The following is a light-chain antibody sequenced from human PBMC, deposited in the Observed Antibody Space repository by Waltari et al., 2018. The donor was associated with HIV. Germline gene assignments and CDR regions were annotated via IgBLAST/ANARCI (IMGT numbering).Light chain of an antibody. CDR2: TKS. V-gene: IGLV1-44*01. Sequence: QSVLTQPPSASETPGQRVTISCSGSTSNIGSNTVNWYQQLPGTAPKLLIYTKSQRPSGVPDRFSGSKYGTQASLAISGLQAEDEAHYYCAAWDDSVNGWVFGGGTKLTVL. CDR1: TSNIGSNT. CDR3: AAWDDSVNGWV. J-gene: IGLJ3*02.